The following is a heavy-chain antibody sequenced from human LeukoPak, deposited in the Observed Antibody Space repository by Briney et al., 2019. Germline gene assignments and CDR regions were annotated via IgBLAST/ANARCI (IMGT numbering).Heavy chain of an antibody. Sequence: GASVKVSCKASGGTFSSYAISWVRQAPGQGLEWMGGIIPIFGTANHAQKFQGRVTITADESTSTAYMELSSLRSEDTAVYYCARDLGPAGWYFDLWGRGTLVTVSS. CDR3: ARDLGPAGWYFDL. V-gene: IGHV1-69*13. CDR2: IIPIFGTA. D-gene: IGHD7-27*01. CDR1: GGTFSSYA. J-gene: IGHJ2*01.